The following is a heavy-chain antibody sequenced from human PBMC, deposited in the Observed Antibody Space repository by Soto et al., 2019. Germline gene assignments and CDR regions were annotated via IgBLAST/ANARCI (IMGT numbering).Heavy chain of an antibody. J-gene: IGHJ4*02. D-gene: IGHD6-19*01. CDR2: MNPNSGRT. V-gene: IGHV1-8*02. CDR3: STWGRNGWYTGFF. Sequence: QVQLVQSGAEVRKPGASVKVSCKTSGYTFTDYDINWVRQAPGQGHEWVGRMNPNSGRTDDAQKLEGRVTMTRDISISTAYMELGSLGYDDTAVYFCSTWGRNGWYTGFFWGQGTLVTVSS. CDR1: GYTFTDYD.